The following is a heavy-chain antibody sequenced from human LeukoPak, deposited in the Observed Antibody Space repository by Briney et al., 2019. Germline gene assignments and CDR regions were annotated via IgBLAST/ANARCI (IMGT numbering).Heavy chain of an antibody. V-gene: IGHV4-39*01. J-gene: IGHJ4*02. Sequence: SETLSLTCTVSGGSISSSSYYWRWIRQPPGKGLEWIGSIYYSGSTYYNPSLKSRVTISVDTSKNQFSLKLSSVTAADTAVYYCARPRTGRTSGWRKTFDSWGQGTLVTVSS. CDR1: GGSISSSSYY. CDR2: IYYSGST. CDR3: ARPRTGRTSGWRKTFDS. D-gene: IGHD6-19*01.